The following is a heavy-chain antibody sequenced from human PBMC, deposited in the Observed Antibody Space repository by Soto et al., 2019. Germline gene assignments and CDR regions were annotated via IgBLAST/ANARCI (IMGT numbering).Heavy chain of an antibody. CDR1: GGSIRSGCYS. J-gene: IGHJ5*02. D-gene: IGHD1-1*01. V-gene: IGHV4-30-2*01. CDR3: ARDQLEGNWFDP. Sequence: SETQSLTCAVSGGSIRSGCYSWNWIRQPPGKGLEWIGYIYHSGSTLYNPSLKSRVTISVDKSKNQFSLKLTSVTAADTAVYYCARDQLEGNWFDPWGQGTLVTVSS. CDR2: IYHSGST.